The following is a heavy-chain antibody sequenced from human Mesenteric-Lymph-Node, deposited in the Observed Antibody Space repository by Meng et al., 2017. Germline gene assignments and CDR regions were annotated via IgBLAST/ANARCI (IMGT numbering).Heavy chain of an antibody. Sequence: GESLKISCAASGFTFSSYWMHWVRQAPGKGLVWVSRINSDGSSTSYADSVKGRFTISRDNAKNTLYLQMNSLKTEDTAVYYCASLTGSTNFDYWGQGTLVTVSS. CDR1: GFTFSSYW. CDR3: ASLTGSTNFDY. J-gene: IGHJ4*02. V-gene: IGHV3-74*01. D-gene: IGHD1-26*01. CDR2: INSDGSST.